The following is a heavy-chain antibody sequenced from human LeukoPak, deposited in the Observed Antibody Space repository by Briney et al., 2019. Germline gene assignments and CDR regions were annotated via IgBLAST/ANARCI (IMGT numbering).Heavy chain of an antibody. CDR3: ASSTVGGSNFDN. CDR1: GFNFDDYT. V-gene: IGHV3-9*01. D-gene: IGHD1-26*01. Sequence: GKSLRLSCAASGFNFDDYTMHWVRQAPGKGLEWVSGITWNNNIDYADSVKGRFTISRDNAKNSLYLQMNSLRAEDTAVYYCASSTVGGSNFDNWGQGTLVTVSA. CDR2: ITWNNNI. J-gene: IGHJ4*02.